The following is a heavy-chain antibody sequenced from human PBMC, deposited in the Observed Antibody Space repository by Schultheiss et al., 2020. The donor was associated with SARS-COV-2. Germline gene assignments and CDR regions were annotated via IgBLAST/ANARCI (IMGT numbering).Heavy chain of an antibody. CDR1: GFTFSDYY. Sequence: GGSLRLSCAASGFTFSDYYMSWIRQAPGKGLEWVSYISSSSSYTNYADSVKGRFTISRDNAKNSLYLQMNSLRAEDTAVYYCARTYYDFWSGYFFDIWGQGTMVTVSS. J-gene: IGHJ3*02. V-gene: IGHV3-11*06. D-gene: IGHD3-3*01. CDR2: ISSSSSYT. CDR3: ARTYYDFWSGYFFDI.